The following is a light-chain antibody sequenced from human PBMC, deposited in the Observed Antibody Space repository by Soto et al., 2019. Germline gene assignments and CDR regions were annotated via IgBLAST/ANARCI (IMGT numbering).Light chain of an antibody. CDR2: DNR. CDR1: SSHIRAGYD. V-gene: IGLV1-40*01. J-gene: IGLJ1*01. CDR3: QSYDSSLSAYV. Sequence: QSVLTQPPSVSGAPGQWVNISCTGNSSHIRAGYDVHWYQQLPGTAPKLLIYDNRNRPSGVPDRFSGSKSGTSASLAITGLQAEDEADDYCQSYDSSLSAYVFGTGTKVTVL.